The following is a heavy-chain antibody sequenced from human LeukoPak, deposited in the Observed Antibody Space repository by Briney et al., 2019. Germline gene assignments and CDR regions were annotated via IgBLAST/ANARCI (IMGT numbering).Heavy chain of an antibody. CDR2: INHSGST. CDR1: GGSFSGYY. CDR3: ARPRRAFDI. Sequence: SETLSLTCAVYGGSFSGYYWSWIRQPPGKGLEWIGEINHSGSTNYNPSLKSRVTISVDTSKNQFSLRLSSVTAADTAVYYCARPRRAFDIWGQGTMVTVSS. V-gene: IGHV4-34*01. J-gene: IGHJ3*02.